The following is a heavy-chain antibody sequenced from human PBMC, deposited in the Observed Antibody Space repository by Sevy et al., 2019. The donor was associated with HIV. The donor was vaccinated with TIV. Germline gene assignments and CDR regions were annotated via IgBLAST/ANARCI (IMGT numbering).Heavy chain of an antibody. CDR1: GFTFSRYA. J-gene: IGHJ6*02. CDR2: IKQDGSEK. CDR3: ARESLLWFGGGHGYYYGMDV. Sequence: GGSLRLSCAASGFTFSRYAMNWVRQAPGKGLEWVANIKQDGSEKYYVDSVKGRFTISRDNAKNSLYLQMNSLRAEDTAVYYCARESLLWFGGGHGYYYGMDVWGQGTTVTVSS. D-gene: IGHD3-10*01. V-gene: IGHV3-7*01.